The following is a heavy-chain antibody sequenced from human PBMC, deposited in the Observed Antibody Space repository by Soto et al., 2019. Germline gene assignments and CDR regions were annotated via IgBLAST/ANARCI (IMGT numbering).Heavy chain of an antibody. J-gene: IGHJ4*02. Sequence: QVQLQESGPGLVKPSQTLSLTCTVSGGSISSGDYYWSWIRQPPGKGLEWIGYIYYTGSTYYNPSLNSRLTISIDTSKNQLSLKLSSGTAADTAVYYCAIAFDDSSGYYGGLGYWGPGTLVTVSS. D-gene: IGHD3-22*01. CDR1: GGSISSGDYY. V-gene: IGHV4-30-4*01. CDR3: AIAFDDSSGYYGGLGY. CDR2: IYYTGST.